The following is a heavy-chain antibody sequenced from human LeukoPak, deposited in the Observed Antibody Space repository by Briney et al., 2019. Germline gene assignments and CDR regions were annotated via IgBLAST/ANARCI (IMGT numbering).Heavy chain of an antibody. Sequence: SETLSLTCTVSGYSISSGYYWGWIRQPPGKGLEWIGSFYHSGNNYNPSLKSRVTISVDTSKNQFSLKLNSVTAADTAVYYCARHNYCSSTSCYDGDYYYYMDVWGKGTTVTISS. V-gene: IGHV4-38-2*02. D-gene: IGHD2-2*01. CDR3: ARHNYCSSTSCYDGDYYYYMDV. J-gene: IGHJ6*03. CDR2: FYHSGN. CDR1: GYSISSGYY.